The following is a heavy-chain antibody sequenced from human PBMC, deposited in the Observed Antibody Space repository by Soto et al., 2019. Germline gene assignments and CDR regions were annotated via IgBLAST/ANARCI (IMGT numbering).Heavy chain of an antibody. Sequence: QVQLVQSGAEVKKPGSSVKVSCKTSGGTFSNDIITWVRQAPGQGLEWMGRIIPLLDVADYAQMFQGRVTITADKSTGTAYMELNSLRSEDTAVYYCARDSPIGSTFSGYDAIDYWGQGTLVTVSS. J-gene: IGHJ4*02. D-gene: IGHD5-12*01. V-gene: IGHV1-69*08. CDR2: IIPLLDVA. CDR3: ARDSPIGSTFSGYDAIDY. CDR1: GGTFSNDI.